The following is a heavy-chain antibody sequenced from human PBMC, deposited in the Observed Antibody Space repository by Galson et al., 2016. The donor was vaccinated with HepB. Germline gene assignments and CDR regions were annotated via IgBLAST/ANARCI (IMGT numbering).Heavy chain of an antibody. J-gene: IGHJ4*02. CDR1: GGTFRSYA. CDR3: VRVTGWSRYCSGGSCYFPLDY. V-gene: IGHV1-69*01. D-gene: IGHD2-15*01. Sequence: SVKVSCKASGGTFRSYAISWVRQAPGQGLEWMGGIIPMFGTPNYAQKFQGRVTITADESTSTAYMELSSLRSEDMAVYYCVRVTGWSRYCSGGSCYFPLDYWGQGTLVTVSS. CDR2: IIPMFGTP.